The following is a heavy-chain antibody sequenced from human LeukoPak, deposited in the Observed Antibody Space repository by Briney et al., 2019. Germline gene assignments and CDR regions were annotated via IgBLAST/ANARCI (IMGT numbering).Heavy chain of an antibody. J-gene: IGHJ4*02. D-gene: IGHD3-22*01. CDR2: ISGSGYTT. CDR1: GFTFSTYA. CDR3: AKVIGQVIVGAFDC. V-gene: IGHV3-23*01. Sequence: GGSLRPSCAASGFTFSTYAMTWVRQAPGKGLEWVSAISGSGYTTYYADPVKGRFTMTRDNSKNTLYLQMNSLRAEDTAAYYCAKVIGQVIVGAFDCWGQGTLVTVSS.